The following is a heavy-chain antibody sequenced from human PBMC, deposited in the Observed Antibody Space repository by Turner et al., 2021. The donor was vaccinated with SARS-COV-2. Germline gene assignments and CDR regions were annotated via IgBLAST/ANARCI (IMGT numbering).Heavy chain of an antibody. V-gene: IGHV4-39*01. CDR3: ARTYYDFWSGYYGTPGYFDY. CDR2: IYYSGST. CDR1: GGSISSITYY. Sequence: QLQLQESGPGLGKPSETLSLTCTVSGGSISSITYYWGWIRQPPGKGLEWIGRIYYSGSTYYNPSLKSRVTISVDTSKNQFSLKLSSVTAADTAVYYCARTYYDFWSGYYGTPGYFDYWGQGTLVTVSS. J-gene: IGHJ4*02. D-gene: IGHD3-3*01.